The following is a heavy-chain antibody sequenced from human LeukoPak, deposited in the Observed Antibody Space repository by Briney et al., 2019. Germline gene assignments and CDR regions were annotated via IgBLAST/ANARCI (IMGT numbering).Heavy chain of an antibody. D-gene: IGHD6-6*01. J-gene: IGHJ4*02. CDR3: AREGGQYSSSSLGY. CDR2: TIPILGIA. Sequence: SVKVSCKASGGNFSSYTISWVRQAPGQGLEWMGRTIPILGIANYAQKFQGRVTITADKSTSTAYMELSSLRSEDTAVYYCAREGGQYSSSSLGYWGQGTLVTVSS. V-gene: IGHV1-69*04. CDR1: GGNFSSYT.